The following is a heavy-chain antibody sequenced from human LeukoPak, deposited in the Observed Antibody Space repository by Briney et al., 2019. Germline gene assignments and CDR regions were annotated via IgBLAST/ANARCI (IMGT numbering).Heavy chain of an antibody. Sequence: GGSLRLSCSASTITFSTYGMHWFRQAPGKGLEWVAFIRYDGSHTYYAESVKGRFTISRDNSKNTLYLQMNSLRPGDTALYYCAQVGGYGDYGSVDHWGQGTLVTVSS. J-gene: IGHJ4*02. CDR2: IRYDGSHT. D-gene: IGHD5-12*01. CDR1: TITFSTYG. CDR3: AQVGGYGDYGSVDH. V-gene: IGHV3-30*02.